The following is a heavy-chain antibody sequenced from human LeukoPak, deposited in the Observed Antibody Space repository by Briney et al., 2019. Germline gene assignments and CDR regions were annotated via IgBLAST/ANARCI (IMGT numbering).Heavy chain of an antibody. Sequence: GGSLRLSCAASGFTFSSYWMSWVRQAPGKGLEWVANIKQDGSEKYYVDSVKGRFTISRDNAKNSLYLQMNSLRAEDTAVYYCARGGSSGWLGYYYYGMDVWGQGTTVTVSS. J-gene: IGHJ6*02. V-gene: IGHV3-7*03. CDR2: IKQDGSEK. D-gene: IGHD6-19*01. CDR1: GFTFSSYW. CDR3: ARGGSSGWLGYYYYGMDV.